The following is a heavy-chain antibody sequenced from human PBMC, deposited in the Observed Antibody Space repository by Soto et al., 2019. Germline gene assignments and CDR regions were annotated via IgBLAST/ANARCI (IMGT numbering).Heavy chain of an antibody. CDR2: MNPSNGNT. D-gene: IGHD4-17*01. J-gene: IGHJ4*02. CDR1: GYTFTSYD. CDR3: ARDYGGNSNFDY. V-gene: IGHV1-18*01. Sequence: ASVKVSCKASGYTFTSYDINWVRQAPGQGLEWMGWMNPSNGNTNYAQKLQGRVTMTTDTSTSTAYMELRSLRSDDTAVYYCARDYGGNSNFDYWGQGTLVTVSS.